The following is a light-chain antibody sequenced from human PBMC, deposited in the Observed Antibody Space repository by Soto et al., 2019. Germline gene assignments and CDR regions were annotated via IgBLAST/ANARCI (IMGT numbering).Light chain of an antibody. Sequence: DIQMTQSPSSLSASVGDSVTITCRASQGISSSLAWYQQQPGKAPKLLIYAASTLQSGVPSRFSGSGSGTDFTLTISSLQPEDFATYYCQQLKSFPLSFGGGTKVDIK. CDR3: QQLKSFPLS. V-gene: IGKV1-9*01. CDR1: QGISSS. J-gene: IGKJ4*01. CDR2: AAS.